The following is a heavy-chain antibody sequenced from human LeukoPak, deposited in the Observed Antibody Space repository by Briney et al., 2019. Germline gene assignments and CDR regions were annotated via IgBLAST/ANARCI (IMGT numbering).Heavy chain of an antibody. J-gene: IGHJ4*02. D-gene: IGHD3-3*01. CDR2: IKQDGSEK. CDR3: AKDKVPSTIFGVVIAGPFDY. V-gene: IGHV3-7*03. Sequence: GGSLRLSCAASGFTFSDYWMSWVRQAPGKGPEWVANIKQDGSEKYYVDSVKGRFTISRDNAKNSLNLQMNSLRAEDTAVYYCAKDKVPSTIFGVVIAGPFDYWGQGTLVTVSS. CDR1: GFTFSDYW.